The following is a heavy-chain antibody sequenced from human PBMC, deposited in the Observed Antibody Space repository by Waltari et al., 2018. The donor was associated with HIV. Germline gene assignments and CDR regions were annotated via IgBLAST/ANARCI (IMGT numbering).Heavy chain of an antibody. CDR1: GFTFSSYG. CDR3: ARDDQQMVTPFDY. CDR2: IWYDGSNK. Sequence: QVQLVESGGGVVQPGRSLRLSCAASGFTFSSYGMHWVRQAPVKGLGWVAFIWYDGSNKYYADSVKGRFTISRDNSKNTLYLQMNSLRAEDTAVYYCARDDQQMVTPFDYWGQGTLVTVSS. D-gene: IGHD2-21*02. V-gene: IGHV3-33*01. J-gene: IGHJ4*02.